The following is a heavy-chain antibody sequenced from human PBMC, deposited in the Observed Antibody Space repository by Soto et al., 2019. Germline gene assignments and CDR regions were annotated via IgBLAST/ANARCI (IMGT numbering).Heavy chain of an antibody. Sequence: SETLSLTCAVSGGSISSGGYSWSWIRQPPGKGLEWIGYIYHSGSTYYNPSLKSRVTISVDTSRNQFSLKLSSVTAADTAVYYCARRRYCSSTSCLSDDYWGQGTLVTVSS. CDR1: GGSISSGGYS. D-gene: IGHD2-2*01. CDR3: ARRRYCSSTSCLSDDY. CDR2: IYHSGST. V-gene: IGHV4-30-2*01. J-gene: IGHJ4*02.